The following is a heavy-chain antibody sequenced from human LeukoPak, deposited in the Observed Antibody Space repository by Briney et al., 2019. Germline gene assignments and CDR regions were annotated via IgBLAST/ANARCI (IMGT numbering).Heavy chain of an antibody. Sequence: PSETLSLTCTVSGASISTSYWNWIRQPAGKGLEWIGRIYISGSPKYNPSLKSRATMSVDTSKNHFSLKLSSVTAADTAVYYCARVMRYYDSSRFLDYWGQGTLVTVSS. CDR3: ARVMRYYDSSRFLDY. CDR1: GASISTSY. CDR2: IYISGSP. J-gene: IGHJ4*02. V-gene: IGHV4-4*07. D-gene: IGHD3-22*01.